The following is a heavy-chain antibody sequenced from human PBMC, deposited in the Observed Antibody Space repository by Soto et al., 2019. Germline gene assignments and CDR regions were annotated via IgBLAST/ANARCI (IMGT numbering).Heavy chain of an antibody. D-gene: IGHD5-12*01. V-gene: IGHV1-58*01. J-gene: IGHJ6*02. CDR3: AAESSGSDYIYYCFYDMDV. Sequence: QMQLVQSGPEVKKPGTSVKVSCKASGFTFTSSAVQWVRQARGQRLERIGWIVVGSGNTNYAQKFEERVTITRDKCTSTADMELSSLRSEDTAVYYCAAESSGSDYIYYCFYDMDVWGQGTTVTVSS. CDR1: GFTFTSSA. CDR2: IVVGSGNT.